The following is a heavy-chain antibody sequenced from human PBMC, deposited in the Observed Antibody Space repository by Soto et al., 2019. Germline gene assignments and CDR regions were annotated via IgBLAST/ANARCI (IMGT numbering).Heavy chain of an antibody. CDR1: GGTFSSYA. Sequence: SVKVSCKASGGTFSSYAISWVRQAPGQGLEWMGGIIPIFGTANYAQKFQGRVTITADESTSTAYMELSSLRSEDTAVYYCASGRTQKLIAFDIWGQRTMVIGSS. CDR3: ASGRTQKLIAFDI. V-gene: IGHV1-69*13. D-gene: IGHD1-1*01. J-gene: IGHJ3*02. CDR2: IIPIFGTA.